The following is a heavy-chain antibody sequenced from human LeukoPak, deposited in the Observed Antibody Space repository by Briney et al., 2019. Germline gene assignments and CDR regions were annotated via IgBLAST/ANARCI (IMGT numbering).Heavy chain of an antibody. D-gene: IGHD2-15*01. V-gene: IGHV3-72*01. CDR2: TGNKANSYTT. Sequence: GGSLRLSCAASGITLSDHYMDWVRQAPGKGLEWIGRTGNKANSYTTEYAASVKGRFTILRDDSKNSLDLQMNSLKTEDTAVYYCARGSPMEVVVAARNSPILYYFYYWGQGTLVTVSS. CDR3: ARGSPMEVVVAARNSPILYYFYY. J-gene: IGHJ4*02. CDR1: GITLSDHY.